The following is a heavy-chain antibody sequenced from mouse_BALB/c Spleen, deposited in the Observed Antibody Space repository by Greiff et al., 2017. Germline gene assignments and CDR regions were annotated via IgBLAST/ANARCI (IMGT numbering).Heavy chain of an antibody. D-gene: IGHD1-1*01. V-gene: IGHV1-7*01. CDR2: INPSTGYT. CDR1: GYTFTSYW. J-gene: IGHJ4*01. Sequence: VQLVESGAELAKPGASVKMSCKASGYTFTSYWMHWVKQRPGQGLEWIGYINPSTGYTEYNQKFKDKATLTADKSSSTAYMQLSSLTSEDSAVYYCARRQNYYGSSFYAMDYWGQGTSVTVSS. CDR3: ARRQNYYGSSFYAMDY.